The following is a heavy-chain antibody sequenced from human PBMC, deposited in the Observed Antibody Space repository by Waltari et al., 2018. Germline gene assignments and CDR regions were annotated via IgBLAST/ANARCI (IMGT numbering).Heavy chain of an antibody. D-gene: IGHD6-13*01. CDR1: GFTFSSYS. V-gene: IGHV3-21*04. Sequence: EVQLVESGGGLVKPGGSLRLSCAASGFTFSSYSMNWVRQAPGKGLEWVSSISSSSSYIYYADSVKGRFTISRDNAKNSLYLQMNSLRAEDTAVYYCARGLNLALAPIAAAGPYYFDYWGQGTLVTVSS. J-gene: IGHJ4*02. CDR3: ARGLNLALAPIAAAGPYYFDY. CDR2: ISSSSSYI.